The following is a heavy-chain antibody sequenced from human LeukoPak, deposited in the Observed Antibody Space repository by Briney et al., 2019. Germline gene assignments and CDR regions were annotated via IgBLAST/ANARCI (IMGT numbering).Heavy chain of an antibody. D-gene: IGHD6-13*01. Sequence: SETLSLTCTVSGGSISSYYWSWIRQPPGKGLEWIGYIYYSGSTNYNPSLKSRVTISVDTSKNQFSLKLSSVTAADTAVYYCAGRRSSSWYPKWTKVANDGGRFDPWGQGTLVTVSS. CDR2: IYYSGST. J-gene: IGHJ5*02. CDR3: AGRRSSSWYPKWTKVANDGGRFDP. V-gene: IGHV4-59*12. CDR1: GGSISSYY.